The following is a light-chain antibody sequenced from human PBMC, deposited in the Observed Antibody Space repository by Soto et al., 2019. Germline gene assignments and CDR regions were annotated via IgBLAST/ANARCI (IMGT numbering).Light chain of an antibody. CDR1: QSVSSY. V-gene: IGKV3-11*01. CDR3: QQRSNWPST. CDR2: DAS. Sequence: EMVLTQSPVTLALSPGERATLSFRASQSVSSYLAWYQQKPGQAPRLLIYDASNRSTGIPARFSGSGSGTDFTLTISSLEPEDFAVYYCQQRSNWPSTFGGGTKVEIK. J-gene: IGKJ4*01.